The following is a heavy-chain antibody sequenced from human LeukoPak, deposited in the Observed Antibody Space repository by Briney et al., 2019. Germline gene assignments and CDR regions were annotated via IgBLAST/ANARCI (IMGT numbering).Heavy chain of an antibody. Sequence: SSVKVSCKASGGTFSRYTISCVRQAPGQGLEWRGRIIPILGIANYAQTFKGRVTIPADKSKSTAYMEMSSLRSEDTAVYYCARAYYSGGYYYYYMDVWGKGTTVTVSS. V-gene: IGHV1-69*02. J-gene: IGHJ6*03. CDR3: ARAYYSGGYYYYYMDV. CDR2: IIPILGIA. D-gene: IGHD3-10*01. CDR1: GGTFSRYT.